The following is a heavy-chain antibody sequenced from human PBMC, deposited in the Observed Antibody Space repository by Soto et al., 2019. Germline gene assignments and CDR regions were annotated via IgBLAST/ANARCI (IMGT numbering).Heavy chain of an antibody. D-gene: IGHD6-13*01. CDR2: LSGSGGST. Sequence: EVQLLESGGGLVQPGGSLRLSCAASGFTFSNYAVTWVRPAPGKGLEWVSTLSGSGGSTYYADSVKGRFTISSDNSKTTLYLHMNSLRAEDTAVSYGAKDQGSSWYEIDYWGQGTLVTVSS. V-gene: IGHV3-23*01. CDR1: GFTFSNYA. J-gene: IGHJ4*02. CDR3: AKDQGSSWYEIDY.